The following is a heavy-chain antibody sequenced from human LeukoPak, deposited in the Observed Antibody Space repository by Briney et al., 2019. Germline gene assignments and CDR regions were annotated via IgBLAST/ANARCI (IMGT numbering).Heavy chain of an antibody. Sequence: GGSLRLSCAASGFTFSNYWMGCVRQAPGKGLERVANIKQDGSEKYYVDSVKGRFTISRDNAKKSLYLQMNSLRAEDTAVYYCARDKSVGATPFDYWGQGTLVTVSS. V-gene: IGHV3-7*05. CDR1: GFTFSNYW. D-gene: IGHD1-26*01. J-gene: IGHJ4*02. CDR2: IKQDGSEK. CDR3: ARDKSVGATPFDY.